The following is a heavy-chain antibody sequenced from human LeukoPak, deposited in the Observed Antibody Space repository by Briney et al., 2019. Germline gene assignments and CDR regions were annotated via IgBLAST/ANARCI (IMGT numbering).Heavy chain of an antibody. CDR1: GFTFSSYW. CDR2: IKQDGSEK. CDR3: TTYYGSGSGSY. J-gene: IGHJ4*02. V-gene: IGHV3-7*05. Sequence: GGSLRLSCAASGFTFSSYWMSWVRQAPGKGLEWVANIKQDGSEKYYVDSVKGRFTISRDNAKNSLYLQMNSLKTEDTAVYYCTTYYGSGSGSYWGQGTLVTVSS. D-gene: IGHD3-10*01.